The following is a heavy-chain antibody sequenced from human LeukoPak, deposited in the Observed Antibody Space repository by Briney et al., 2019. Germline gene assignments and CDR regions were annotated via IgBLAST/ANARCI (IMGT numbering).Heavy chain of an antibody. Sequence: HTGGSLRLSCAASGFTFSSYAMSWVRQAPGKGLEWVSAISGSGGSTYYADSVKGRFTISRDNSKNTLYLQMNSLRAEDTAVYYCARDWITIFGAINFDYWGQGTLVTVSS. J-gene: IGHJ4*02. D-gene: IGHD3-3*01. CDR3: ARDWITIFGAINFDY. CDR2: ISGSGGST. CDR1: GFTFSSYA. V-gene: IGHV3-23*01.